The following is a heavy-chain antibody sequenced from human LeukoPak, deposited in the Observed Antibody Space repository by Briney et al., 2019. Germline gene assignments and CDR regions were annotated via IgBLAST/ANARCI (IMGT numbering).Heavy chain of an antibody. CDR3: ARDVCSGGSCYLGYGMDV. V-gene: IGHV3-23*01. J-gene: IGHJ6*02. CDR1: GFTFSSYA. Sequence: PGGSLRLSCAASGFTFSSYAMSWVRQAPGKGLEWVSAISGSGGSTYYADSVKGRFTISRDNTKNSLYLQMNSLRAEDTAVYYCARDVCSGGSCYLGYGMDVWGQGTTVTVSS. D-gene: IGHD2-15*01. CDR2: ISGSGGST.